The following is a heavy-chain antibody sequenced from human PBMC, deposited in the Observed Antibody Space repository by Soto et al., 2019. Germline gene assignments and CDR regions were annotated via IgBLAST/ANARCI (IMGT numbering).Heavy chain of an antibody. CDR1: GGSISSSSYY. CDR3: ARHVCEAAAGSYYYYYMDV. J-gene: IGHJ6*03. V-gene: IGHV4-39*01. D-gene: IGHD6-13*01. CDR2: IYYSGST. Sequence: SETLSLTCTVSGGSISSSSYYWGWIRQPPGKGLEWIGSIYYSGSTYYNPSLKSRVTISVDTSKNQFSLKLSSVTAADTAVYYCARHVCEAAAGSYYYYYMDVWGKGTTVTVSS.